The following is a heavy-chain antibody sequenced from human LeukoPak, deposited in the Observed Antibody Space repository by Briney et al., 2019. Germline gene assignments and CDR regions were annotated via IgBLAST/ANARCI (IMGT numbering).Heavy chain of an antibody. CDR2: IRYDGSNK. CDR3: ARDYTQYYYYYYMDV. CDR1: GFTFSSYG. J-gene: IGHJ6*03. D-gene: IGHD3-16*01. Sequence: GGSLRLSCAASGFTFSSYGMHWVRQAPGKGLEWVAFIRYDGSNKYYADPVKGRFTISRDNSKNTLYLQMNSLRAEDTAVYYCARDYTQYYYYYYMDVWGKGTTVTISS. V-gene: IGHV3-30*02.